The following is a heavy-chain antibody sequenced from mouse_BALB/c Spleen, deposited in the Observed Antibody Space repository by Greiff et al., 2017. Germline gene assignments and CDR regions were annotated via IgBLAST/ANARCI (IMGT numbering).Heavy chain of an antibody. J-gene: IGHJ3*01. CDR1: GYTFTRYT. D-gene: IGHD2-4*01. V-gene: IGHV1-4*01. CDR2: INPSSGYT. Sequence: QVQLKESGAELARPGASVKMSCKASGYTFTRYTMHWVKQRPGQGLEWIGYINPSSGYTNYNQKFKDKATLTADKSSSTAYMQLSSLTSEDSAVYFCASGGYDYDPFAYWGQETLVTVSA. CDR3: ASGGYDYDPFAY.